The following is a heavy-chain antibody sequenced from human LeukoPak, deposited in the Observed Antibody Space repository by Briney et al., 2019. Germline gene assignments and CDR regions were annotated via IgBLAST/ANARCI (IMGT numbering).Heavy chain of an antibody. CDR3: ARQLHWIAVAGPSQNFDY. Sequence: SETLSLTCTVSGGSISSSSYYWGWIRQPPGKGQEWIGSIYYSGSTYYNPSLKSRVTISVDTSKNQFSLKLSSVTAADTAVYYCARQLHWIAVAGPSQNFDYWGQGTLVTVSS. J-gene: IGHJ4*02. D-gene: IGHD6-13*01. V-gene: IGHV4-39*01. CDR1: GGSISSSSYY. CDR2: IYYSGST.